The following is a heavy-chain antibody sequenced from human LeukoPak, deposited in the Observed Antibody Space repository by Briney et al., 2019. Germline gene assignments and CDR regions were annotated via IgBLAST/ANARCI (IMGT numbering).Heavy chain of an antibody. CDR1: GFSLNTNGMS. J-gene: IGHJ6*03. D-gene: IGHD2-15*01. V-gene: IGHV2-70*16. Sequence: SGPVLVKPTQTLTLTCTFSGFSLNTNGMSVSWIRQTPGKALEWLARIDWDDDKFYRTSLKTRLTIAKDTAKNQVVLTMTNMDPVDTGTYYCARIQAMRVEAATPYYYYYLDVWGKGTTVTVSS. CDR2: IDWDDDK. CDR3: ARIQAMRVEAATPYYYYYLDV.